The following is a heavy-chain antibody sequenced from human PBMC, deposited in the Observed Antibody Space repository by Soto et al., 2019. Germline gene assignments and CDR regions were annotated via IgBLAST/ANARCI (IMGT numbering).Heavy chain of an antibody. D-gene: IGHD3-16*01. Sequence: QVQLVESGGGVVQPGRSLRLSCAASGFTFSSYAMHWVRQAPGKGLEWVAVISYDGSNKYYADSVKGRFTISRDNSKNTLYLQMKGLRAEDTAVCYCARAYEGDYFDYWGQGTLVTVSS. J-gene: IGHJ4*02. CDR3: ARAYEGDYFDY. V-gene: IGHV3-30-3*01. CDR1: GFTFSSYA. CDR2: ISYDGSNK.